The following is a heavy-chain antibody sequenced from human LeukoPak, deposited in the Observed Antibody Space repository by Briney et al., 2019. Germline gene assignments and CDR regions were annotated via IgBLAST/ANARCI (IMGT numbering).Heavy chain of an antibody. V-gene: IGHV4-4*07. Sequence: SETLSLTCTVSGGSISSYYWSWIRQPAGKGLEWIGRIYTSGSTNYNPSLRSRVTMSVDTSKNQFSLKLSSVTAADTAVYYGASQPRDIVVVVAATKGGAFDIWGQGTMVTVSS. CDR3: ASQPRDIVVVVAATKGGAFDI. CDR1: GGSISSYY. CDR2: IYTSGST. J-gene: IGHJ3*02. D-gene: IGHD2-15*01.